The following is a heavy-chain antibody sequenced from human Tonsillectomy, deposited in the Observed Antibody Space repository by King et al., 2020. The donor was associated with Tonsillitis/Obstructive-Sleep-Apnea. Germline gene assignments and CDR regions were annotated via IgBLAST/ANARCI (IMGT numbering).Heavy chain of an antibody. CDR1: GYTFTSYY. D-gene: IGHD2-2*01. CDR2: INPSGVST. J-gene: IGHJ4*02. V-gene: IGHV1-46*01. CDR3: ARDRLPAATEYYFDY. Sequence: VQLVESGAEVKKPGASVKVSCKASGYTFTSYYMHWVRQAPGQGLEWMGIINPSGVSTSYAQKFQVRVTMTRDTSTGTVYMELRSLSTEVTAVYYCARDRLPAATEYYFDYWGQGTLVTVSS.